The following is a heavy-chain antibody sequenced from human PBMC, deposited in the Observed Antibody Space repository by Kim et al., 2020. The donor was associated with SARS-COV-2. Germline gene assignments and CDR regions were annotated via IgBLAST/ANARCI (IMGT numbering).Heavy chain of an antibody. J-gene: IGHJ5*02. D-gene: IGHD5-18*01. CDR2: ISGSGGST. CDR1: GFTFSSYA. V-gene: IGHV3-23*01. CDR3: AKDRTGIQLWLGDNWFDP. Sequence: GGSLRLSCAASGFTFSSYAMSWVRQAPGKGLEWVSAISGSGGSTYYADSVKGRFTISRDNSKNTLYLQMNSLRAEDTAVYYCAKDRTGIQLWLGDNWFDPWGQGTLVTVSS.